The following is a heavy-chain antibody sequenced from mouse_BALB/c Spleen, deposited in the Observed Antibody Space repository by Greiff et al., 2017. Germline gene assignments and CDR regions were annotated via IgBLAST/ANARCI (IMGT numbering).Heavy chain of an antibody. V-gene: IGHV5-17*02. CDR1: GFTFSSFG. Sequence: VQLKESGGGLVQPGGSLKLSCAASGFTFSSFGMHWVRQAPEKGLEWVAYISSGSSTIYYADTVKGRFTISRDNPKNTLFLQMTSLRSEDTAMYYCERTYGNYLDYWGQGTTLTVSS. J-gene: IGHJ2*01. D-gene: IGHD2-1*01. CDR2: ISSGSSTI. CDR3: ERTYGNYLDY.